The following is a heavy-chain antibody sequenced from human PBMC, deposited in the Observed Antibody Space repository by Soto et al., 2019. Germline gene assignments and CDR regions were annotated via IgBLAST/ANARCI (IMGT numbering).Heavy chain of an antibody. CDR1: GDSVSSNSAA. CDR2: TYYRSKWYN. D-gene: IGHD3-3*01. CDR3: ARDSGRFLEWLPYYYYYGMDV. J-gene: IGHJ6*02. V-gene: IGHV6-1*01. Sequence: SQTLSLTCAISGDSVSSNSAAWNWIRQSPSRGLEWLGRTYYRSKWYNDYAVSVKSRITINPDTSKNQFSLQLNSVTPEDTAVYYCARDSGRFLEWLPYYYYYGMDVWGQGTTVTVSS.